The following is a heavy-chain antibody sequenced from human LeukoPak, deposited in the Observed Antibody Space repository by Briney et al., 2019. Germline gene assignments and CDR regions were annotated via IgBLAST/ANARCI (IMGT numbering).Heavy chain of an antibody. CDR2: ISYDGSNK. V-gene: IGHV3-30*18. CDR3: AKDVKVGAHYFDY. CDR1: GFTFSSYD. D-gene: IGHD1-26*01. Sequence: GGSLRLSCAASGFTFSSYDMHWVRQAPGKGLEWVAVISYDGSNKYYADSVKGRFTISRDNSKNTLYLQMNSLRAEDTAVYYCAKDVKVGAHYFDYWGQGTLVTVSS. J-gene: IGHJ4*02.